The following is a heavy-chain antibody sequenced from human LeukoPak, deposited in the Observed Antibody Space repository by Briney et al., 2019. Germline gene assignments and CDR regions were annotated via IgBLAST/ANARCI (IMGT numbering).Heavy chain of an antibody. CDR3: ATGCSGGSCYLDY. D-gene: IGHD2-15*01. J-gene: IGHJ4*02. CDR1: GYTLTELS. V-gene: IGHV1-24*01. Sequence: ASAKVSCKVSGYTLTELSMHWVRQAPGKGLEWMGGFDPEDGETIYAQKFQGRVTMTEDTSTDTAYMELSSLRSEDTAVYYCATGCSGGSCYLDYWGQGTLVTVSS. CDR2: FDPEDGET.